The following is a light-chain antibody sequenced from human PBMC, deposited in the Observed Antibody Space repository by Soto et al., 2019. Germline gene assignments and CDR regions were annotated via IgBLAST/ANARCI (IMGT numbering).Light chain of an antibody. CDR3: EQYGSSPLT. V-gene: IGKV3-20*01. Sequence: ESVLTQSPGTLSLSPGERATLSCRTSQSVSSSYLAWYQQKPGQAPRLPIYGASSRATGIPDRFSGSGSGTDFTLTISRLEPEDFAVYYCEQYGSSPLTFGGGTKVDI. CDR2: GAS. J-gene: IGKJ4*01. CDR1: QSVSSSY.